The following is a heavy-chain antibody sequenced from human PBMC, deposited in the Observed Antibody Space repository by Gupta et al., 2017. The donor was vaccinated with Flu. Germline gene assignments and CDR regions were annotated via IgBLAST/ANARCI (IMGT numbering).Heavy chain of an antibody. CDR1: GFTFSNYE. V-gene: IGHV3-48*03. Sequence: EVQLVESGGGLVQPGGSLRLSCGVSGFTFSNYEMNWVRQAPGQGLEWVAYISTSGTITDHADSVKGRFSVSRDNAKNSLYLQMDGLRVDDTAVYYCARAFDGDYCDYWGQGALVTVSS. J-gene: IGHJ4*01. D-gene: IGHD4-17*01. CDR2: ISTSGTIT. CDR3: ARAFDGDYCDY.